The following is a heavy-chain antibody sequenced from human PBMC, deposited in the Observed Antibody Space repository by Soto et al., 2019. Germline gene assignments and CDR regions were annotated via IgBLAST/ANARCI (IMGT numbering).Heavy chain of an antibody. CDR2: ISAYNGNT. J-gene: IGHJ4*02. V-gene: IGHV1-18*01. CDR3: TRDGPPFDY. Sequence: QVQLVQSGAELKKPGASVKVSCKASGYTFTTYAISWVRQAPGQGLEWRGWISAYNGNTKYAQNLQGRVTMTTDTSTSTAYMELRSLRSADTAVYYCTRDGPPFDYWGQGTLVTVSS. CDR1: GYTFTTYA.